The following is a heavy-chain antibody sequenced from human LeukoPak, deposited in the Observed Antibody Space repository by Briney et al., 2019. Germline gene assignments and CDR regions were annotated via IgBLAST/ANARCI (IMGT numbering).Heavy chain of an antibody. D-gene: IGHD6-13*01. CDR2: ISGSGGST. V-gene: IGHV3-23*01. CDR3: AKDSSSWPSPFDY. J-gene: IGHJ4*02. Sequence: GGSLRLSCAASGFTFSSYAMSWVRQAPGKGLEWVSAISGSGGSTYYADSMKGRFTISRDNSKNTLYLQMNSLRAEDTAVYYCAKDSSSWPSPFDYWGQGTLVTVSS. CDR1: GFTFSSYA.